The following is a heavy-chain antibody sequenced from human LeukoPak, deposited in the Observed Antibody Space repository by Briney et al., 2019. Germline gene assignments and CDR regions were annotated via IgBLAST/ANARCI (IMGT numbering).Heavy chain of an antibody. CDR2: INPSGGST. D-gene: IGHD1-26*01. J-gene: IGHJ5*01. CDR1: GYNFTSYY. CDR3: ARQGRVGNNYFDS. V-gene: IGHV1-46*01. Sequence: ASVKVSCKASGYNFTSYYIHWVRQAPGQGLEWMGIINPSGGSTSYAQKFQVRVTMTRDMSPSTVYMELSSLRSEDTAVYYCARQGRVGNNYFDSWGRGILVTVSS.